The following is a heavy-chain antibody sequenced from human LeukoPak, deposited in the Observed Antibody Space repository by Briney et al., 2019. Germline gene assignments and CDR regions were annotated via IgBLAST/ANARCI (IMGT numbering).Heavy chain of an antibody. CDR1: GGTFSSYA. Sequence: SVKVSCKASGGTFSSYAISWVRQAPGQGLEWMGGIIPIFGTANYAQKFQGRVTITTDESTSTAYMELSSLRSEDTAVYYCARGPRPSITMVRGVPRYYFDYWGQGTLVTVSS. V-gene: IGHV1-69*05. CDR2: IIPIFGTA. CDR3: ARGPRPSITMVRGVPRYYFDY. D-gene: IGHD3-10*01. J-gene: IGHJ4*02.